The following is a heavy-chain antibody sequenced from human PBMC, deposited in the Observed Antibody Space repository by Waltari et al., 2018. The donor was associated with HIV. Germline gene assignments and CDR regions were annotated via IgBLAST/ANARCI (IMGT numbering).Heavy chain of an antibody. CDR1: GGSFSGYY. V-gene: IGHV4-34*01. CDR2: INHSGGT. CDR3: ARGGERITMIVVVIDAFDI. Sequence: QVQLQQWGAGLLKPSETLSLTCAVYGGSFSGYYWSWIGQSPGKGLEWIGEINHSGGTNYNPSLKSRVTISVDTSKNQFSLKLSSVTAADTAVYYCARGGERITMIVVVIDAFDIWGQGTMVTVSS. D-gene: IGHD3-22*01. J-gene: IGHJ3*02.